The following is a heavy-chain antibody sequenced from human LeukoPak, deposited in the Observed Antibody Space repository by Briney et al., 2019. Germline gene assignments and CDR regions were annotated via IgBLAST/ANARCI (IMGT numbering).Heavy chain of an antibody. V-gene: IGHV4-38-2*01. Sequence: PSETLSLTCDVSGKSVNTGYYWAWIRQPPGKALEWIGINYHRESGHYQPSLKSRVSMAVDTSKNQFSLRLSAVTDADTAVYYCARALQYCTSGCAYLFDYWGQGTLVAVSS. CDR2: NYHRESG. D-gene: IGHD2-8*01. CDR1: GKSVNTGYY. J-gene: IGHJ4*02. CDR3: ARALQYCTSGCAYLFDY.